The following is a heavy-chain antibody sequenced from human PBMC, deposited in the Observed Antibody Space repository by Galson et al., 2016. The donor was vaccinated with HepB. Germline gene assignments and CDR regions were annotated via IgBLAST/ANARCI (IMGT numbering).Heavy chain of an antibody. Sequence: SVKVSCKASGGTFASHAISWVRQAPGQGLEWMGGVIPMFGTSNYAQKFQGRVTISAVESTGTAYMELRSLRSEDTAVYYCVRDGEASMAVYFDPWGQGTLVTVSS. CDR2: VIPMFGTS. CDR3: VRDGEASMAVYFDP. V-gene: IGHV1-69*13. D-gene: IGHD2/OR15-2a*01. J-gene: IGHJ5*02. CDR1: GGTFASHA.